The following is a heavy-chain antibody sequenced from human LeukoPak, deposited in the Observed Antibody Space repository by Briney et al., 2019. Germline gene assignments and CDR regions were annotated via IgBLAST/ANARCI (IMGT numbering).Heavy chain of an antibody. V-gene: IGHV1-2*02. CDR2: CNPYSGST. D-gene: IGHD3-10*01. CDR1: GSTITDYY. CDR3: ARALIGYGSCPLQY. J-gene: IGHJ4*02. Sequence: ASVKLSCKATGSTITDYYINWLRQSPGQRLGWRRGCNPYSGSTNYAEKVQGRFTMTRDTSISTAYMELSRLRSEDTAVYYCARALIGYGSCPLQYWGQGTLVTVSS.